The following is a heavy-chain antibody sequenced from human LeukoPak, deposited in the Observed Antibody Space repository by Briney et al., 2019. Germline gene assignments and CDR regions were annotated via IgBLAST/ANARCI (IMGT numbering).Heavy chain of an antibody. CDR1: GFTFSSYA. CDR2: ISGSGGST. V-gene: IGHV3-23*01. J-gene: IGHJ4*02. Sequence: PGGSLRLSYAASGFTFSSYAMSWVRQAPGKGLEWVSAISGSGGSTYYADSVKGRFTISRDNSKNTLYLQMNSLRAEDTAVYYCAKGENLIVVVPAAINFWGQGTLVTVSS. D-gene: IGHD2-2*01. CDR3: AKGENLIVVVPAAINF.